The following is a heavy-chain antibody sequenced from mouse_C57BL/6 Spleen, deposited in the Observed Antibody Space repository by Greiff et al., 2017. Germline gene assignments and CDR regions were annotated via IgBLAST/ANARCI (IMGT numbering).Heavy chain of an antibody. J-gene: IGHJ3*01. Sequence: QVQLQQPGAELVRPGSSVKLSCKASGYTFTSYWMHWVKQRPIQGLEWIGNIDPSDSETHYNQKFKDKATLTVDKSSSTAYMQLSSLTSEDSAVYYCARSPLTTVVAEDWFAYWGQGTLVTVSA. CDR3: ARSPLTTVVAEDWFAY. CDR2: IDPSDSET. V-gene: IGHV1-52*01. CDR1: GYTFTSYW. D-gene: IGHD1-1*01.